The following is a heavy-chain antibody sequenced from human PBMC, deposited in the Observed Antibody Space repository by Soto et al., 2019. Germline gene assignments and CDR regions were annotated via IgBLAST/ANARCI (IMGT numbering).Heavy chain of an antibody. V-gene: IGHV4-4*02. CDR1: GCSISSSNW. D-gene: IGHD4-17*01. J-gene: IGHJ6*02. CDR2: IYHSGST. CDR3: ARAHYGDFGYGXDV. Sequence: SETLSLTCAVSGCSISSSNWWSWVRQPPGKGLEWIGEIYHSGSTNYDPSLKSRVTISVDKSKNQFSLKLSSVTAADTAVYYCARAHYGDFGYGXDVWGQGTTVTVSS.